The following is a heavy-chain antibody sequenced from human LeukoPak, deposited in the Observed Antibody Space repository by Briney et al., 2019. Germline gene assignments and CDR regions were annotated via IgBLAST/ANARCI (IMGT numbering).Heavy chain of an antibody. CDR2: INPNSGGT. Sequence: ASVKVSCKASGYTFTGYYMHWVRQAPGQGLEWMGWINPNSGGTNYAQKFQGWVTMTRDASISTAYMELSRLRSDDTAVYYCARVASSSSVTDWFDPWGQGTLVTVSS. D-gene: IGHD6-6*01. V-gene: IGHV1-2*04. CDR1: GYTFTGYY. J-gene: IGHJ5*02. CDR3: ARVASSSSVTDWFDP.